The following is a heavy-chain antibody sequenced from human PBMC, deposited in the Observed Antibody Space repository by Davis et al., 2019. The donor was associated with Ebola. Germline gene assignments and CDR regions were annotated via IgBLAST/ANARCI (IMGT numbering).Heavy chain of an antibody. V-gene: IGHV1-69*13. D-gene: IGHD3-10*01. CDR3: ARGVDGFYGSGAYYYLDY. CDR1: GYTFRNSA. Sequence: SVKVSCKASGYTFRNSAISWVRQAPGQGLEWVGGIIPIFGAAIYSEKFQGRVTITADESTSTSYMELSSLRSEDTAMYYCARGVDGFYGSGAYYYLDYWGQGTLVTVSS. CDR2: IIPIFGAA. J-gene: IGHJ4*02.